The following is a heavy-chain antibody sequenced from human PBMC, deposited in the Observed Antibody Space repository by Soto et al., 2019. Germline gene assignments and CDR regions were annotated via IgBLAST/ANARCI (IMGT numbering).Heavy chain of an antibody. CDR3: ARQDIVVVVAANCFDY. Sequence: SETLSLTCTVSGGSIGSSSYYWGWIRQPPGKGLEWIGSIYYSGSTYYNPSLKSRVTISVDTSKNQFSLKLSSVTAADTAVYYCARQDIVVVVAANCFDYWGQGTLVTVSS. D-gene: IGHD2-15*01. CDR1: GGSIGSSSYY. J-gene: IGHJ4*02. V-gene: IGHV4-39*01. CDR2: IYYSGST.